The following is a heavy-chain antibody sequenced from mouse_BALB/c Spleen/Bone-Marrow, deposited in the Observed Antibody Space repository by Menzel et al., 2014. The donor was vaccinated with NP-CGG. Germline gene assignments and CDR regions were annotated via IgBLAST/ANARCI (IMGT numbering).Heavy chain of an antibody. D-gene: IGHD2-4*01. CDR3: ARYYDYDWYFDV. Sequence: VQGVESGPELVKPGALVKISCKASGYTFTSYDINWVKQRPGQGLEWIGEIYPGSGSTYYNEKFKGKATLTADKSSNTAYMQLSSLTSEDSAVYFCARYYDYDWYFDVWGAGTTVTVSS. CDR2: IYPGSGST. V-gene: IGHV1-77*01. CDR1: GYTFTSYD. J-gene: IGHJ1*01.